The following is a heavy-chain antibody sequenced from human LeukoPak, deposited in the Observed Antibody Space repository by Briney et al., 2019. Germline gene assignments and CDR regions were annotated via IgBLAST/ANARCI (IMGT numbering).Heavy chain of an antibody. CDR2: ISYDGSNK. CDR1: GFTFSSYG. J-gene: IGHJ6*02. CDR3: AKDRVGYSYEYGMDV. V-gene: IGHV3-30*18. D-gene: IGHD5-18*01. Sequence: PGGSLTLSCAASGFTFSSYGMHWVRQAPGKGLEWVAVISYDGSNKYYADSVKGRFTISRDNSKNTLYLQMNSLRAEDTAVYYCAKDRVGYSYEYGMDVWGQGTTVTVSS.